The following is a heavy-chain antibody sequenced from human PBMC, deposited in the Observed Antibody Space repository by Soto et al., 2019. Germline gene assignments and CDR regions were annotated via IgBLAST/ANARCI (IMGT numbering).Heavy chain of an antibody. CDR3: ARLCYDILPGYYSLDY. Sequence: SETLSLTCTVSGGSISRYYWSWSRQPPGKGLEWIGYIYYSGSTNYNPSLKSRVTISVDTSKNQFSLHLSPVTAAATAVYYCARLCYDILPGYYSLDYWGQGTLLTVAS. V-gene: IGHV4-59*08. CDR1: GGSISRYY. J-gene: IGHJ4*02. D-gene: IGHD3-9*01. CDR2: IYYSGST.